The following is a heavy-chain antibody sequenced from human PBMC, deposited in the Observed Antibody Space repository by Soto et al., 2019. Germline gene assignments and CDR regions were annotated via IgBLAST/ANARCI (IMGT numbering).Heavy chain of an antibody. Sequence: QLQLVESGGGVVQPGRSLRLSCAASGFTFSLYGMHWVRQAPGRGLEWVAVTSYDGSNKFYADSVKGRFTISRDNTKNPLYLEMHSLGPQDTAAYFCAKDSGYHGYDVYEYYYGMDVWGQGTTVTVSS. D-gene: IGHD5-12*01. CDR2: TSYDGSNK. V-gene: IGHV3-30*18. J-gene: IGHJ6*02. CDR1: GFTFSLYG. CDR3: AKDSGYHGYDVYEYYYGMDV.